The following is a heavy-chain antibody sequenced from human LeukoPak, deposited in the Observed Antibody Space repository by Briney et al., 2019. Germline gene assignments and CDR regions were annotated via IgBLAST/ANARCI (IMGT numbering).Heavy chain of an antibody. Sequence: SETLSLTCTVSGGSISSYYWSWIRQPPGKGLEWIGYIYYSGSTNYNPSLKSRVTISVDTSKNQFSLKLSSVTAADTAMYYCAKDLERHIVVVTASAVDYWGQGTLVTVSS. D-gene: IGHD2-21*02. J-gene: IGHJ4*02. CDR2: IYYSGST. V-gene: IGHV4-59*01. CDR3: AKDLERHIVVVTASAVDY. CDR1: GGSISSYY.